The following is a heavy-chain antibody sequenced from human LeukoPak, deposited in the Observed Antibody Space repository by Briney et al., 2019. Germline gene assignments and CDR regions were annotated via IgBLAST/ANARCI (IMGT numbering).Heavy chain of an antibody. V-gene: IGHV3-9*01. CDR3: AKGGVPVPAAMGIDY. CDR1: RFTFDDYA. Sequence: GRSLRLSCAASRFTFDDYAMHWVRQAPGKGLEWVSGISWNSGTIGYADSVKGRFTISRDNAKNSLYLQMNSLRVEDTALYYCAKGGVPVPAAMGIDYWGQGTLVTVSS. CDR2: ISWNSGTI. D-gene: IGHD2-2*01. J-gene: IGHJ4*02.